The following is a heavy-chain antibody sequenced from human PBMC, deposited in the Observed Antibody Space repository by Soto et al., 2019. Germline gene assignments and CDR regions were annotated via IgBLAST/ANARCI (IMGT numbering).Heavy chain of an antibody. Sequence: QVQLQESGPGLVKPSQTLSLTCTVSGGSISSGGYYWSWIRQHPGKGLEWIGYIYYSGSTYYNPTLKSRVTISVDTSKNQFSLKLSSVTAADTAVYYCARLSLLWFGDQPGLFDYWGQGTLVTVSS. J-gene: IGHJ4*02. V-gene: IGHV4-31*03. CDR3: ARLSLLWFGDQPGLFDY. CDR2: IYYSGST. D-gene: IGHD3-10*01. CDR1: GGSISSGGYY.